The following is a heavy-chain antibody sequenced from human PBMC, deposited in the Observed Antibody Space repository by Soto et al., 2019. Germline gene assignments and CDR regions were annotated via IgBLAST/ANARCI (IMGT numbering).Heavy chain of an antibody. Sequence: GGSLRLSCAASGVTFSSYWMSWVRQAPGKGLEWVANIKQDGGEKYYVDSGKGRFTISRDNAKNSLYLQMNSLRVEDTALYYCARRYSSSWSGFDPWGQGTLVTVSS. CDR3: ARRYSSSWSGFDP. J-gene: IGHJ5*02. V-gene: IGHV3-7*01. D-gene: IGHD6-13*01. CDR2: IKQDGGEK. CDR1: GVTFSSYW.